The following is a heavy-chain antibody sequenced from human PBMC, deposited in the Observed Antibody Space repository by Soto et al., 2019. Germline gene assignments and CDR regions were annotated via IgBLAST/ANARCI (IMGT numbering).Heavy chain of an antibody. J-gene: IGHJ6*02. CDR3: AKDLPMVRGVIPYYYGMDV. Sequence: SETLSLTCAVNGGSLSGYYWSWIRQSPGKGLEWIGEINHRGSSDYNPSLKSRVTISIDASKNTLYLQMNSLRAEDTAVYYCAKDLPMVRGVIPYYYGMDVWGQGTTVTVSS. CDR1: GGSLSGYY. CDR2: INHRGSS. D-gene: IGHD3-10*01. V-gene: IGHV4-34*01.